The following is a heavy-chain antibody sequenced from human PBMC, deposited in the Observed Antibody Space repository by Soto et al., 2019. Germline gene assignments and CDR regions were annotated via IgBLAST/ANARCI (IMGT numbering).Heavy chain of an antibody. D-gene: IGHD5-12*01. CDR1: GYTFTGYY. V-gene: IGHV1-2*04. J-gene: IGHJ6*02. CDR2: INPNSGGT. Sequence: ASVKVSCKASGYTFTGYYMHWVRQAPGQGLEWMGWINPNSGGTNYAQKFQGWVTMTRDTSISTAYMELSRLRSDDTAVYYCARSIGSGATTFYGMDVWGQGTTVTLSS. CDR3: ARSIGSGATTFYGMDV.